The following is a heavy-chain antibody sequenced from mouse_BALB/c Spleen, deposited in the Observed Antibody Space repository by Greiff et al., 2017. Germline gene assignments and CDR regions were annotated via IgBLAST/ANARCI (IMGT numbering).Heavy chain of an antibody. J-gene: IGHJ4*01. V-gene: IGHV5-4*02. Sequence: EVKLVESGGGLVKPGGSLKLSCAASGFTFSDYYMYWVRQTPEKRLEWVATISDGGSYTYYPDSVKGRFTISRDNAKNNLYLQMSSLKSEDTAMYYCARADGRNYAMDYWGQGTSVTVSS. CDR3: ARADGRNYAMDY. CDR1: GFTFSDYY. D-gene: IGHD1-1*01. CDR2: ISDGGSYT.